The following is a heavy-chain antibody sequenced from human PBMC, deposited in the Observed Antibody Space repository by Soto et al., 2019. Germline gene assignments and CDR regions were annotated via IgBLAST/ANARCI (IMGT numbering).Heavy chain of an antibody. Sequence: GASVKVSCKASGYPFTSYDINWVRQATGQGLEWMGWMNPNSGNTGYAQKFQGRVTMTEDTSTDTAYMELSSLRSEDTAVYYCATGDLELSFPTLDYWGQGTLVTVS. V-gene: IGHV1-8*01. CDR1: GYPFTSYD. D-gene: IGHD1-7*01. J-gene: IGHJ4*02. CDR3: ATGDLELSFPTLDY. CDR2: MNPNSGNT.